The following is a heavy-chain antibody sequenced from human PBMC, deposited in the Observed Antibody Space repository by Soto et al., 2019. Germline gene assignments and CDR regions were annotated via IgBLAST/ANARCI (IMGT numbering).Heavy chain of an antibody. CDR3: AKDSGYCSGGSCYSRLQNYYYGMDV. V-gene: IGHV3-23*01. D-gene: IGHD2-15*01. CDR1: GFTFSSYA. CDR2: ISGSGGST. J-gene: IGHJ6*02. Sequence: PGGSLRLSCAASGFTFSSYAMSWVRQAPGKGLEWVSAISGSGGSTYYADSVKGRFTISRDNSKNTLYLQMNSLRAEDTAVYYCAKDSGYCSGGSCYSRLQNYYYGMDVWGQGTTVTVSS.